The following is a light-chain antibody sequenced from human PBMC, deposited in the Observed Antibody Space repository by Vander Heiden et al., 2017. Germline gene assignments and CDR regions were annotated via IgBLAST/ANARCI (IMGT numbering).Light chain of an antibody. CDR1: ESMSSW. CDR3: QHDNSYWT. V-gene: IGKV1-5*03. J-gene: IGKJ1*01. CDR2: KAS. Sequence: DIQMTQSPSTLSASVGDRVTTSCRASESMSSWLGWYQQKPEKAPKLLIYKASRLESGVPSRFSGSGSGTEFTLTISGLHPDDFATYYCQHDNSYWTFGQGTKVEIK.